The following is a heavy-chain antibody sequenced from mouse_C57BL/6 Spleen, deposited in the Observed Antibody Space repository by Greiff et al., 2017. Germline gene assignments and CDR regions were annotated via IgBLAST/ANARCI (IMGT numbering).Heavy chain of an antibody. V-gene: IGHV1-75*01. J-gene: IGHJ4*01. CDR1: GYTFTDYY. CDR3: AREKLRLRFWEAMDY. Sequence: QVQLQQSGPELVKPGASVKISCKASGYTFTDYYINWVKQRPGQGLEWIGWIFPGSGSTYYNEKFKGKATLTVDKSSSTAYMLLSSLTSEDSAVYFCAREKLRLRFWEAMDYWGQGTSVTVSS. D-gene: IGHD3-2*02. CDR2: IFPGSGST.